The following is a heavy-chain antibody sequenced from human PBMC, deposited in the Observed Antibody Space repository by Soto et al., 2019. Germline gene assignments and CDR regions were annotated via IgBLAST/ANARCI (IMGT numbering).Heavy chain of an antibody. CDR3: ARDNRVATIISYYYYYMDV. D-gene: IGHD5-12*01. CDR2: ISSSGSTI. J-gene: IGHJ6*03. Sequence: PGGSLRLSCAASGFTFSDYYMSWIRQAPGKGLEWVSYISSSGSTIYYADSVKGRFTISRDNAKNSLYLQMNSLRAEDTAVYYCARDNRVATIISYYYYYMDVWGKGTTVTVSS. V-gene: IGHV3-11*01. CDR1: GFTFSDYY.